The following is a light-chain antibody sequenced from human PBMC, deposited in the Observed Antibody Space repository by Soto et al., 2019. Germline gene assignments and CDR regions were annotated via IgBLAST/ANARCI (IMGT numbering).Light chain of an antibody. CDR2: DVS. Sequence: QSALTQPPSVSGSPGQSVTISCTGTSSDVGGYNYVSWYQQHPGKAPNLMIYDVSKRPSGVPDRFSGSKSGNTASLTISGLQAEDEDDYYCCSYAGSYTFNVVFGGGTKVTVL. CDR1: SSDVGGYNY. CDR3: CSYAGSYTFNVV. J-gene: IGLJ2*01. V-gene: IGLV2-11*01.